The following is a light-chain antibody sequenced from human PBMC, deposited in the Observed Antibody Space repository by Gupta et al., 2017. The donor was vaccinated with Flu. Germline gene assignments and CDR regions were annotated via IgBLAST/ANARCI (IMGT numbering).Light chain of an antibody. CDR3: SSHAGRVTWV. V-gene: IGLV2-11*01. CDR1: SNDVGGSNR. Sequence: QSAPTQPRSVSGSPGQSVTISCTGSSNDVGGSNRVSWYQQRPGKAPKLILYDATERPSGVPDRFSGSKSGNTASLTISGLQADDEADYYCSSHAGRVTWVFGTGTTVTVL. CDR2: DAT. J-gene: IGLJ1*01.